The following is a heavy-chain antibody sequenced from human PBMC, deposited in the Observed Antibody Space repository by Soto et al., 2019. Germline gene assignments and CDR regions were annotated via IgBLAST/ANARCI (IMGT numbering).Heavy chain of an antibody. Sequence: PSETLSLTCTVSGGSVNSCSYYWSWIRQPPAQGLEWIGYIYYSTSTNYNPSLKRRVTISVDTSKNYFSLKLSFVTAADTAVYDCSSMDSSAQGYFDYWGQGTLVTVSS. V-gene: IGHV4-61*03. J-gene: IGHJ4*02. D-gene: IGHD3-22*01. CDR1: GGSVNSCSYY. CDR2: IYYSTST. CDR3: SSMDSSAQGYFDY.